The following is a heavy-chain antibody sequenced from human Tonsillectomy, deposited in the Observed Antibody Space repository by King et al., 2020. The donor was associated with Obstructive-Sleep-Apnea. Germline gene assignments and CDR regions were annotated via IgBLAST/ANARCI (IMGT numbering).Heavy chain of an antibody. J-gene: IGHJ4*02. CDR2: ISSFSSTI. V-gene: IGHV3-48*04. D-gene: IGHD3-22*01. CDR1: GFTFSSYS. CDR3: ARLEAYYDSRFDY. Sequence: VQLVESGGGLVQPGGSLRLSCAVSGFTFSSYSMNWVRQAPGKGLEWVSYISSFSSTIYYADSVKGLFTISRDNAKNSLYLQMNSLRAEDTAVYYCARLEAYYDSRFDYWGQGTLVTVSS.